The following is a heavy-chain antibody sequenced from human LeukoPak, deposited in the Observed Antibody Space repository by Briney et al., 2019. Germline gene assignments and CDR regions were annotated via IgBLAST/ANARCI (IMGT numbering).Heavy chain of an antibody. CDR2: ISYDGSNK. J-gene: IGHJ4*02. V-gene: IGHV3-30*04. CDR3: ARDPWGIYGDYGADY. D-gene: IGHD4-17*01. CDR1: GFTFSSYA. Sequence: GGSLRLSCAASGFTFSSYAMHWVRQAPGKGLEWVAVISYDGSNKYYADSVKGRFTISRDNSKNTLYLQMNSLRAEDTAVYYCARDPWGIYGDYGADYWGQGTLVTVSS.